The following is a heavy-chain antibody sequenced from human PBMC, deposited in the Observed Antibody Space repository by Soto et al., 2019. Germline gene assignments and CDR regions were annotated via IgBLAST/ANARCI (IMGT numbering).Heavy chain of an antibody. Sequence: PGGSLRLSCAASGFTFNSYTMAWVRQAPGKGLEWVSSISGSGGSPSYADSVQGRFTISRDNSRNTLSLQMNSLRAEDTATYYCAKAICSGNSCYVSDYWGHGSLVTVSS. J-gene: IGHJ4*01. CDR2: ISGSGGSP. V-gene: IGHV3-23*01. CDR1: GFTFNSYT. CDR3: AKAICSGNSCYVSDY. D-gene: IGHD2-15*01.